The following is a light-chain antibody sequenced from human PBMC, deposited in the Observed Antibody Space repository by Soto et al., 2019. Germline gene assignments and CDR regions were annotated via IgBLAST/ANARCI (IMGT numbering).Light chain of an antibody. CDR3: QQYNSYLWT. CDR2: DAS. V-gene: IGKV1-5*01. Sequence: DIQITQSPSTLSASVGDRVTITCRASQSISSWLAWYQQKPGKAPKLLIYDASSLESGVPSMFSGSGSGTEFTLTISSLQPDDFATYYCQQYNSYLWTFGQGTKVDIK. CDR1: QSISSW. J-gene: IGKJ1*01.